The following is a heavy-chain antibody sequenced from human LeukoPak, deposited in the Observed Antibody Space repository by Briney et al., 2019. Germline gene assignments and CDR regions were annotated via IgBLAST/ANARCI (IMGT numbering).Heavy chain of an antibody. V-gene: IGHV3-21*01. J-gene: IGHJ3*02. CDR1: GFTFSSYS. CDR2: ISSSSSYI. CDR3: ARVPFEYSSSSDAFDI. D-gene: IGHD6-6*01. Sequence: GGSLTLSCAASGFTFSSYSMNWVRQAPGKGLEWVSSISSSSSYIYYADSVKGRFTISRDNAKNSLYLQMNSLRAEDTAVYYCARVPFEYSSSSDAFDIWGQGTMVTVSS.